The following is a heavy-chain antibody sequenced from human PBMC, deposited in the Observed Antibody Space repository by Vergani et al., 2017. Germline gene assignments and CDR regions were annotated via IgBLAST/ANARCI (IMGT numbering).Heavy chain of an antibody. D-gene: IGHD2-2*01. CDR2: IWYDGSKE. CDR3: ANSYCSSLSCYAFYGMEV. V-gene: IGHV3-33*06. J-gene: IGHJ6*02. CDR1: GFTLSSHT. Sequence: QVQLEESGGGVVQPGRSLRLSCAGSGFTLSSHTMHWVRQAPGKGLEWVAFIWYDGSKEYYADSVKGRFTISRDNSKNTLYLQMNNLRAADTAVYYCANSYCSSLSCYAFYGMEVWGQGTTVTVSS.